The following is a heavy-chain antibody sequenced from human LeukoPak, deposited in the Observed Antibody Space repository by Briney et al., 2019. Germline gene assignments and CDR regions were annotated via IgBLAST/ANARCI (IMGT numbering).Heavy chain of an antibody. CDR3: AKGALGIYMVRGGNWFDP. CDR1: GGTFSSYA. CDR2: IIPIFGTA. V-gene: IGHV1-69*13. D-gene: IGHD3-10*01. Sequence: ASVKVSCKASGGTFSSYAISWVRQAPGQGLEWMGGIIPIFGTANYAQKFQGRVTITADESTSTAYMELSSLRSEDTAVYYCAKGALGIYMVRGGNWFDPWGQGTLVTVSS. J-gene: IGHJ5*02.